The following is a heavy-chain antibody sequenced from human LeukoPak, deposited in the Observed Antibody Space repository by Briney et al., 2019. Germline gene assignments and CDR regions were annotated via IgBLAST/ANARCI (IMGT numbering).Heavy chain of an antibody. D-gene: IGHD5-12*01. J-gene: IGHJ4*02. V-gene: IGHV3-74*01. Sequence: GGSLRLSCAASGFTFSGYWMHWVRQAPGKGLVWVSRINSDGTTATYADSVRGRFTISRDNAKNTLYLQMNSLRAEDRAVYYCAATPVAAPRLWGQGTLVTVSS. CDR2: INSDGTTA. CDR1: GFTFSGYW. CDR3: AATPVAAPRL.